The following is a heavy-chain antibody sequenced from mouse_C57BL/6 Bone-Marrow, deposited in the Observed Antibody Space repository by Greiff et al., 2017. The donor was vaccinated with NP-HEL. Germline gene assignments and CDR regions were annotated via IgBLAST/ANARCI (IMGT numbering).Heavy chain of an antibody. J-gene: IGHJ2*01. CDR3: ATDKALVLDY. Sequence: VQLQQPGAELVKPGASVKLSCKASGYTFTSYWMQWVKQRPGQGLEWIGEIDPSDSYTNYTQKFKGKATFTVDTSSSTAYMQLSSLTSEDSAVYYCATDKALVLDYWGQGATLTVSS. CDR2: IDPSDSYT. CDR1: GYTFTSYW. V-gene: IGHV1-50*01.